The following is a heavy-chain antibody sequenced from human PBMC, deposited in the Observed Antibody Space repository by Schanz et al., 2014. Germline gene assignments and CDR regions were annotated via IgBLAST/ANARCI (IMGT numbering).Heavy chain of an antibody. D-gene: IGHD2-2*01. V-gene: IGHV1-69*08. CDR1: GGTFSSYT. J-gene: IGHJ5*02. CDR3: ARDRRRYCSTASCLRDNWFGP. CDR2: INPSGGST. Sequence: QVQLVQSEAEVKKPGSSVKVSCKASGGTFSSYTISWMRQAPGQGLEWMGKINPSGGSTTYAQKFQGRVTMTADTSTSTAYMELRSLRSDDTAVYYCARDRRRYCSTASCLRDNWFGPWSPGTLVIVSS.